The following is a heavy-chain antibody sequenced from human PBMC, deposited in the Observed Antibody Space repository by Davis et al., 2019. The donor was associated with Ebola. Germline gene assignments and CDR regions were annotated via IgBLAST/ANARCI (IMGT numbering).Heavy chain of an antibody. J-gene: IGHJ4*02. D-gene: IGHD3-10*01. CDR3: AKAQPLWFGELPN. CDR1: GYTFTSYA. V-gene: IGHV1-3*01. CDR2: INAGNGNT. Sequence: ASVKVSCKASGYTFTSYAMHWVRQAPGQRLEWMGWINAGNGNTKYSQKFQGRVTITRDTSASTAYMELSSLRSEDTAVYYCAKAQPLWFGELPNWGQGTLVTVSS.